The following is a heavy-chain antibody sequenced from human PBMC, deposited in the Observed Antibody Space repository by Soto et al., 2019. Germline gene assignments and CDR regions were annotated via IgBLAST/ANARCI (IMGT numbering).Heavy chain of an antibody. CDR2: ISSTTNYI. V-gene: IGHV3-21*06. CDR1: GFNFTRYS. Sequence: GGSLSLSCAASGFNFTRYSMNWVRQAPGKGLEWVSSISSTTNYIYYGDSMKGRFTISRDNAKNSLYLEMNSLRAEDTAVYYCARESEDLTSNFDYWGQGTLVTVSS. CDR3: ARESEDLTSNFDY. J-gene: IGHJ4*02.